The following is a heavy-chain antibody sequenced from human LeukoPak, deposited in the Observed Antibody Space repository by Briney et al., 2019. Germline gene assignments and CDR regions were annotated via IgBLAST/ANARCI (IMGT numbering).Heavy chain of an antibody. CDR3: ARDLGILWKLAYS. Sequence: GGSLRLSCAASGFTFNDHPMHWIRLAPHKGLEWGAVISYDGLNKYYSHSVKDRFTVSRDNVNNILYLQMNRLRTEDTAVYYCARDLGILWKLAYSWGQGTLVTVSS. J-gene: IGHJ4*02. V-gene: IGHV3-30*04. CDR1: GFTFNDHP. D-gene: IGHD1-1*01. CDR2: ISYDGLNK.